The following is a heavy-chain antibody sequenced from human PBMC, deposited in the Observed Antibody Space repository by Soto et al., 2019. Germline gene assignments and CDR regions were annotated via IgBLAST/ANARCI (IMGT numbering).Heavy chain of an antibody. V-gene: IGHV1-69*13. CDR2: IIPIFGTA. Sequence: ASVKVSCKASGGTFSSYAISWVRQAPGQGLEWMGGIIPIFGTANYAQKFQGRVTITADESTSTAYMELSSLRSEDTAVYYCARRGRGRGYDILTGSFLYYYYGMDVWGQGTTVTVSS. CDR3: ARRGRGRGYDILTGSFLYYYYGMDV. CDR1: GGTFSSYA. J-gene: IGHJ6*02. D-gene: IGHD3-9*01.